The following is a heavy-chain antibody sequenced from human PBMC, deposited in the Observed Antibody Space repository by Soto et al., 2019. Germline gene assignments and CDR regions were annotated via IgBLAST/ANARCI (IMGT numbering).Heavy chain of an antibody. D-gene: IGHD2-15*01. J-gene: IGHJ4*02. Sequence: SETLSLTCTVSGDSINSGGFYWNWIRQHPGKGLEWIGYIYYSGSTYYNPSLKSRVTISVDTSKNQFSLKLSSVTAADTAVYYCARSLYRYCSGGSCYSVYYFDYWGQGTLVTVSS. CDR1: GDSINSGGFY. V-gene: IGHV4-31*03. CDR2: IYYSGST. CDR3: ARSLYRYCSGGSCYSVYYFDY.